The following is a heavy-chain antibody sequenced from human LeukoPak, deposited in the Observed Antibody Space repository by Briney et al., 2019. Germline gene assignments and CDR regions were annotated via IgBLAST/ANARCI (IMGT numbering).Heavy chain of an antibody. CDR3: AREYGETAADDY. CDR2: INSDGSST. D-gene: IGHD2-15*01. J-gene: IGHJ4*02. Sequence: GGSLRLSCAASGFTFSSYRMYWVRQAPGKGLVWVSRINSDGSSTSYADSVKGRFTISRDNAKNTLYLQMNSLRAEDTAVYYCAREYGETAADDYWGQGTLVTVSS. CDR1: GFTFSSYR. V-gene: IGHV3-74*01.